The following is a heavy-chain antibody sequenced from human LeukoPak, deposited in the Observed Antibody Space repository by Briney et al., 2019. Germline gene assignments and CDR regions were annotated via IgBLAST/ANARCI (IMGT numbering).Heavy chain of an antibody. V-gene: IGHV3-23*01. CDR3: AKAVPFPTYVADPTGGWFDP. D-gene: IGHD2/OR15-2a*01. J-gene: IGHJ5*02. CDR1: GFTFSSYA. Sequence: GGSLRLSCAASGFTFSSYAMSWVRQAPGKGLEWVSAISGSGGSTYYADSVKGRFTISRDNSKNTLYLQINSLRAEDTAVYYCAKAVPFPTYVADPTGGWFDPWGQGTLVTVSS. CDR2: ISGSGGST.